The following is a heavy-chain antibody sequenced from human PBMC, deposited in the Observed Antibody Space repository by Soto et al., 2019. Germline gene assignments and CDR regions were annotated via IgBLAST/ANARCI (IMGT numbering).Heavy chain of an antibody. Sequence: PSETLSLTCTVSGDSVSSGIYYWSWIRQPPGKGLEWIGYIYYSGSTNYNPSLKSRVTISVDTSKNQFSLKLSSVTAADTAVYYCARVQSFSSSWYGKAVAEGWFDPWGQGTLVTVSS. D-gene: IGHD6-13*01. V-gene: IGHV4-61*01. CDR1: GDSVSSGIYY. CDR2: IYYSGST. J-gene: IGHJ5*02. CDR3: ARVQSFSSSWYGKAVAEGWFDP.